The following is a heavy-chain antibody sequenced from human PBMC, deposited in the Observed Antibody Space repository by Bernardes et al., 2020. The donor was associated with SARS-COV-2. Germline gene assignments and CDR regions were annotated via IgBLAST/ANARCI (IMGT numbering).Heavy chain of an antibody. V-gene: IGHV3-11*01. Sequence: GGSLRLSCATSGFTFSDFHMTWIRQTPGTGLEWIAYIDKSGSPIYYADSVRGRFTVYRDNAKKSLFLQMTSLRAEDTAVYFCARDCSSASCYMTGSLDYWGQGALGTVAS. D-gene: IGHD2-2*02. CDR1: GFTFSDFH. CDR2: IDKSGSPI. J-gene: IGHJ4*02. CDR3: ARDCSSASCYMTGSLDY.